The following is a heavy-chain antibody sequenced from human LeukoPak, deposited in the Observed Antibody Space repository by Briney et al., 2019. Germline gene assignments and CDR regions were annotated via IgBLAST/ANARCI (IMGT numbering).Heavy chain of an antibody. Sequence: ASVKVSCKASGGTFSSYAISWVRQAPGQGLEWMGGIIPIFGTANYAQKFQGRVTITADESTSTAYMELSSLRSEDTAVYYCARERGYYDSSGYYFDAFDIWGQGTMVTVSS. CDR2: IIPIFGTA. CDR1: GGTFSSYA. D-gene: IGHD3-22*01. V-gene: IGHV1-69*13. CDR3: ARERGYYDSSGYYFDAFDI. J-gene: IGHJ3*02.